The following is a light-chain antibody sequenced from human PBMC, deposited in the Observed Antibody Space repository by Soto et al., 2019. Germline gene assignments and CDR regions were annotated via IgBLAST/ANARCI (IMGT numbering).Light chain of an antibody. J-gene: IGKJ1*01. CDR2: GAT. CDR1: QSVYVN. Sequence: VMTQSPATLSVCTGERGSLACRASQSVYVNVAWYQQTPGQAPRLLIFGATTRAPDVHARFSGSGSATEFTLTINNLQSRDSAVYYCQQYNEWPETFGPGATVDNK. V-gene: IGKV3-15*01. CDR3: QQYNEWPET.